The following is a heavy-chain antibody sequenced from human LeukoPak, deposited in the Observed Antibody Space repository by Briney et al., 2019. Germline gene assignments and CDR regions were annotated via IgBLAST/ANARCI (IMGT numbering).Heavy chain of an antibody. CDR1: GFSFSSYA. Sequence: GGSLRLSCAASGFSFSSYAMSWVRQAPGKGMEWVSAISGSGGSTYYAESVKGRFTISRDNSKNKLYLQINSLSAEDTAVYYCAKDLSHRSGYSYYFDYWGQGTLVTVSS. D-gene: IGHD3-22*01. V-gene: IGHV3-23*01. J-gene: IGHJ4*02. CDR2: ISGSGGST. CDR3: AKDLSHRSGYSYYFDY.